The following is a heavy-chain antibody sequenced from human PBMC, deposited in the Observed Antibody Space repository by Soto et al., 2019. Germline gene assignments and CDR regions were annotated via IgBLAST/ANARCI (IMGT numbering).Heavy chain of an antibody. CDR3: ARNSLTGYYNYYYSMDV. D-gene: IGHD3-9*01. J-gene: IGHJ6*02. V-gene: IGHV5-51*01. CDR2: IYPDDSDT. Sequence: VESLKSSCKSSGYSFSSYWSAWVRLMPGKGLEWMGSIYPDDSDTKYSPSFQGQVTISADKSISAAYLQWSSLKASDTAIYYCARNSLTGYYNYYYSMDVWGQGTTVTVYS. CDR1: GYSFSSYW.